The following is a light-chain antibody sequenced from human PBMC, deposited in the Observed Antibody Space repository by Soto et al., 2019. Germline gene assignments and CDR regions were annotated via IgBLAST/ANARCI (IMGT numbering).Light chain of an antibody. Sequence: SVLTQPASVSGSPGQSITISCTGTSSDVGGYNYVSWYQQHPGKAPKLMIYEVSNRPSGVSNRFSGSKSGNTASLTISGLQAEDEADYYCSSYTSSSLYAFGTGTKVTVL. J-gene: IGLJ1*01. CDR1: SSDVGGYNY. V-gene: IGLV2-14*01. CDR3: SSYTSSSLYA. CDR2: EVS.